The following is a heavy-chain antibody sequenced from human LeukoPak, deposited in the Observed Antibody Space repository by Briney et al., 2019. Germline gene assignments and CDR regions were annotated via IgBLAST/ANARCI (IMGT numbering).Heavy chain of an antibody. J-gene: IGHJ4*02. CDR1: GGSFSGYY. Sequence: SEPLSLTCAVYGGSFSGYYWSWIRQPPGKGLEWIGEINHSGGTNYNPSLKSRVTISVDTSKNQFSLKLSSVTAADTAVYYCAGDGYSYGSFYFDYWGQGTLVTVSS. CDR2: INHSGGT. V-gene: IGHV4-34*01. D-gene: IGHD5-18*01. CDR3: AGDGYSYGSFYFDY.